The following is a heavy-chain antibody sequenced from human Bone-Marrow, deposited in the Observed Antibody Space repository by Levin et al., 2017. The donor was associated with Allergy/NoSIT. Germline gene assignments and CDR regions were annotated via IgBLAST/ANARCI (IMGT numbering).Heavy chain of an antibody. CDR3: AKDAGYCGDGSCYSDAFDI. V-gene: IGHV3-23*01. J-gene: IGHJ3*02. Sequence: SLLLSFSSSFFLFLLSSLSWVRQAPGKGLEWVSSISGSDYTTYYTDSVKGRLTLSRYNSKNTLYLQMNSLRAEDTAVYFCAKDAGYCGDGSCYSDAFDIWGQGTVVTVSS. CDR2: ISGSDYTT. CDR1: FFLFLLSS. D-gene: IGHD2-15*01.